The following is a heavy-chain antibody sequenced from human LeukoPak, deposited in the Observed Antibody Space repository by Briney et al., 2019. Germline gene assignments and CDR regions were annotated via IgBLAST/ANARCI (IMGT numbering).Heavy chain of an antibody. CDR3: ARDGGSGSYYKCYFDY. CDR1: GGSISSSSYY. D-gene: IGHD3-10*01. J-gene: IGHJ4*02. V-gene: IGHV4-39*07. Sequence: PSETLSLTCTVSGGSISSSSYYWGWIRQPPGKGLEWIGSIYYSGSTYYNPSLKSRVTMSVDTSKNQFSLKLSSVTAADTAVYYCARDGGSGSYYKCYFDYWGQGTLVTVSS. CDR2: IYYSGST.